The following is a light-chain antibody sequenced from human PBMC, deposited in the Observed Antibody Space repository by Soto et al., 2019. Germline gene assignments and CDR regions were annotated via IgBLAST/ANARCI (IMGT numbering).Light chain of an antibody. J-gene: IGLJ2*01. CDR3: SSYTSSSTRV. Sequence: QSALTQPASVSGSPGQSITISCTGTSSDVGGYNYVSWYQQHPGKAPKLIIYEVSNRPSGISNRFSGSKSGNTASLTISGLQAEDGADYYCSSYTSSSTRVFGGGTKLTVL. CDR2: EVS. V-gene: IGLV2-14*01. CDR1: SSDVGGYNY.